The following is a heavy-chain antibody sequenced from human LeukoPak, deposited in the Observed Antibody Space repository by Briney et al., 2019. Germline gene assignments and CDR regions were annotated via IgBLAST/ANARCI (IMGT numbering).Heavy chain of an antibody. V-gene: IGHV3-23*01. CDR1: GFTFSSYA. CDR2: ISGSGGST. Sequence: QSGGSLRLSCAASGFTFSSYAMSWVRQAPGKGLEWVSAISGSGGSTYYADSVKGRFTISRDNSKNTLHLQMNSLRAEDTAVYYCARESYYDSSGYYGHGDYWGQGTLVTVSS. D-gene: IGHD3-22*01. J-gene: IGHJ4*02. CDR3: ARESYYDSSGYYGHGDY.